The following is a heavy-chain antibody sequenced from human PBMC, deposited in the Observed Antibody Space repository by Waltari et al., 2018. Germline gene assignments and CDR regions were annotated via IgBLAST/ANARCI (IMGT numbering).Heavy chain of an antibody. Sequence: EVQLLESGGGLVQPGGSLRLSCAASGFTFSSYAMSWVRQAPGKGLEWVSVIYSGGSTYYADSVKGRFTISRDNSKNTLYLQMNSLRAEDTAVYYCAKESDAPLGYFDYWGQGTLVTVSS. J-gene: IGHJ4*02. V-gene: IGHV3-23*03. CDR2: IYSGGST. CDR1: GFTFSSYA. CDR3: AKESDAPLGYFDY.